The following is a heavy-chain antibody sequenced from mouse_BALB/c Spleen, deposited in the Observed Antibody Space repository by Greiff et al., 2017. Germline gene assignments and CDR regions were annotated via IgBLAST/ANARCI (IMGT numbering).Heavy chain of an antibody. CDR1: GFTFSDYY. CDR2: ISDGGSYT. J-gene: IGHJ3*01. CDR3: AGEETTPLAY. D-gene: IGHD1-1*01. V-gene: IGHV5-4*02. Sequence: EVKLMESGGGLVKPGGSLKLSCAASGFTFSDYYMYWVRQTPEKRLEWVATISDGGSYTYYPDSVKGRFTISRDNAKNNLYLQMSSLKSEDTAMYYCAGEETTPLAYWGQGTLVTVSA.